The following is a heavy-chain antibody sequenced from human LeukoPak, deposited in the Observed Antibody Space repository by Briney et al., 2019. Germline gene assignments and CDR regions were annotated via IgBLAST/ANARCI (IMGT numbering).Heavy chain of an antibody. CDR3: ARVSGYDWESFYDY. CDR2: IYYSGST. V-gene: IGHV4-59*01. D-gene: IGHD5-12*01. CDR1: DGSISSYY. J-gene: IGHJ4*02. Sequence: SETLSLTCTVSDGSISSYYWSWIRRPPGKGLEWIGYIYYSGSTNYNPSLKSRLTISVDTSKNQFSLKLSSVTAADTAVYYCARVSGYDWESFYDYWGQGTLVTVSS.